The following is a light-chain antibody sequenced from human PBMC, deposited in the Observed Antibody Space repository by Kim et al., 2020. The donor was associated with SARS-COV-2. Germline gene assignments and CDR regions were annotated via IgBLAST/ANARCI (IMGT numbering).Light chain of an antibody. Sequence: ELTQPPSASGTPGQRVTISCSGSSSNMGSNYVYWYQHLPGTAPKLLIHSNNQRPSGVPDRFSGSKSGTSASLAISGLRSEDEADYYCAAWDDSLSANVFGNGTKVTVL. CDR3: AAWDDSLSANV. V-gene: IGLV1-47*01. CDR2: SNN. J-gene: IGLJ1*01. CDR1: SSNMGSNY.